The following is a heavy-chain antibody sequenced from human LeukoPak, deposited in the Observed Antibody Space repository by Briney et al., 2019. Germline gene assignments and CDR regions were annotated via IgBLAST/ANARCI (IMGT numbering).Heavy chain of an antibody. J-gene: IGHJ4*02. CDR3: ASYCSRTTCHKFDY. D-gene: IGHD2-2*01. CDR1: GFTISSNY. Sequence: GGSLRLSCAASGFTISSNYMSWVRQAPGKGLEWVATIKEDGSQKYYVDSVKGRFTISRDNAKNSLYLQMNSLRAEDTAVYYCASYCSRTTCHKFDYWGQGTLVTVSS. CDR2: IKEDGSQK. V-gene: IGHV3-7*01.